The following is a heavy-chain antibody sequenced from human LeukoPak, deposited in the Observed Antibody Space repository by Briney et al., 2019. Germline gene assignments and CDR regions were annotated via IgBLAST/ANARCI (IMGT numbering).Heavy chain of an antibody. Sequence: PGGSLRRSGAASGFTFSTYDMHWVRQAPGKGLEGVAYIRYDGSNRYYGDSVKGRFTISRDNSKNTVYVQMNSLRGEDTAIYYCATEGTTVTGTPSGYFDYWGHGTLVTVSS. V-gene: IGHV3-30*02. CDR1: GFTFSTYD. CDR2: IRYDGSNR. J-gene: IGHJ4*01. D-gene: IGHD1/OR15-1a*01. CDR3: ATEGTTVTGTPSGYFDY.